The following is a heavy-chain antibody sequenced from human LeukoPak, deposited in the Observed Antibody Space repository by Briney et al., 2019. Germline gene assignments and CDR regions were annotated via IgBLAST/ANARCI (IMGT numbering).Heavy chain of an antibody. CDR1: GGSISSGGYY. CDR3: ARGLYDSSGPTRDLDY. D-gene: IGHD3-22*01. CDR2: IYYSGST. J-gene: IGHJ4*02. V-gene: IGHV4-31*03. Sequence: SETLSLTCTVSGGSISSGGYYWSWIRQHPGKGLEWIGYIYYSGSTYYNPSLKSRVTISVDTSKNQFSLKLSSVTAADTAVYYCARGLYDSSGPTRDLDYWGQGTLVTVSS.